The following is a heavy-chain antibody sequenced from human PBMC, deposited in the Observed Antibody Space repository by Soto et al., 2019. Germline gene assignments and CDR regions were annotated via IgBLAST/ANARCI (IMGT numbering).Heavy chain of an antibody. CDR3: AKGAAAGDY. Sequence: EVQLVESGGGLVQPGRSLRLSCAAYGCTFEDDAMHWVRQAPGKGLEWVSGISWNSGSIGYADSVKGRFTISRDNAKNSLYLQMNSLRAEDTALYYCAKGAAAGDYWGQGTLVTVSS. V-gene: IGHV3-9*01. J-gene: IGHJ4*02. D-gene: IGHD6-13*01. CDR1: GCTFEDDA. CDR2: ISWNSGSI.